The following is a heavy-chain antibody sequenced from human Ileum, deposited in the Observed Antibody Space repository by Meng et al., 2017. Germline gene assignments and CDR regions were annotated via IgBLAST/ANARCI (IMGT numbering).Heavy chain of an antibody. CDR1: GFTFSSYA. CDR3: ARWLPNLRPRWFDP. Sequence: QGRRGGSVGGVGQPGRSLRLSCAASGFTFSSYAMHWVRQAPGKGLEWVAVISYDGSNKYYADSVKGRFTISRDNSKNTLYLQMNSLRAEDTAVYYCARWLPNLRPRWFDPWGQGTLVTVSS. V-gene: IGHV3-30*07. CDR2: ISYDGSNK. D-gene: IGHD5-12*01. J-gene: IGHJ5*02.